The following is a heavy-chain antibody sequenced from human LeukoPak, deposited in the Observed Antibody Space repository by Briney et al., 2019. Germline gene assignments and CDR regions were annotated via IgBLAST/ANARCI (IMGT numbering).Heavy chain of an antibody. D-gene: IGHD4-17*01. J-gene: IGHJ5*02. CDR2: IMPLFGTA. CDR1: GGTFNNSA. V-gene: IGHV1-69*05. Sequence: SVKVSCKTSGGTFNNSAISWVRQAPGQGLELLGGIMPLFGTAGYAQKFQGRVTITKDESTRTVYLELTSLTSDDTALYYCARDVHGDYGSGWFDPWGQGTLVSVSS. CDR3: ARDVHGDYGSGWFDP.